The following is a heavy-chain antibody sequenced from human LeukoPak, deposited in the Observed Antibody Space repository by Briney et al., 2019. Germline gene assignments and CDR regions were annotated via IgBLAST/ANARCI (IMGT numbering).Heavy chain of an antibody. CDR3: ARGRISSRPYWIDAFDI. J-gene: IGHJ3*02. D-gene: IGHD6-6*01. CDR1: GFTLSIYS. V-gene: IGHV3-21*06. CDR2: ISSSSDYI. Sequence: PGGSLRLSCTASGFTLSIYSMNWARQAPGKGLEWVSFISSSSDYIYYADSVKGRFTISRDNAKNSLYLQMNSLRAEDTAVYYCARGRISSRPYWIDAFDIWGQGTMVTVSS.